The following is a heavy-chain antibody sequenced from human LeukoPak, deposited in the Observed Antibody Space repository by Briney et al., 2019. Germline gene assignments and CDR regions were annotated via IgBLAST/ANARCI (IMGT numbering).Heavy chain of an antibody. J-gene: IGHJ4*02. CDR3: ARRGSGWLDFDY. Sequence: SETLSLTCSVSGDSVSRSDSYWDWIRQPPGKGLEWIGTIYYSGRTYYSPSLKSRVTMSVDPSNNQFSLKLSSVTAADTAVYYCARRGSGWLDFDYWGQGTLVTVSS. CDR1: GDSVSRSDSY. CDR2: IYYSGRT. D-gene: IGHD6-19*01. V-gene: IGHV4-39*01.